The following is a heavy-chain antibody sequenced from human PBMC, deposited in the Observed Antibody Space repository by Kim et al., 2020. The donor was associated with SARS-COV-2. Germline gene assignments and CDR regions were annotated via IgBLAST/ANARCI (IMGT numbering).Heavy chain of an antibody. D-gene: IGHD3-10*01. V-gene: IGHV4-39*07. J-gene: IGHJ4*02. CDR3: ARDLGIQVGELSDY. CDR1: GGSISSSSYY. Sequence: SETLSLTCTVSGGSISSSSYYWGWIRQPPGKGLEWIGSIYYSGSTYYNPSLKSRVTISVDTSKNQFSLKLSSVTAADTAVYYCARDLGIQVGELSDYWGQGTLVTVSS. CDR2: IYYSGST.